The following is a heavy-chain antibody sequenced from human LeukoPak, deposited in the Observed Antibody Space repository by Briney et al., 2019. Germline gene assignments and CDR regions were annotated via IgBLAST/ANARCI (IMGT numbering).Heavy chain of an antibody. Sequence: ASVKVSCKTSGGTFSSYAISWVRQAPGQGLEWMGGIIPIFGIANYAQKFQGRVTISTDESTTTAYMELSSLRSEDTAVYYCARVSSGSYAALDYWGQGTLVTVSS. CDR2: IIPIFGIA. D-gene: IGHD1-26*01. V-gene: IGHV1-69*05. CDR1: GGTFSSYA. CDR3: ARVSSGSYAALDY. J-gene: IGHJ4*02.